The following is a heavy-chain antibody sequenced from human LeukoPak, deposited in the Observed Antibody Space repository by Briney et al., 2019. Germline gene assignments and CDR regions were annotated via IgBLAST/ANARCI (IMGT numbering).Heavy chain of an antibody. J-gene: IGHJ4*02. CDR1: GFTFSSYA. CDR3: AKVRSMIVVVITVSGRRAFDY. CDR2: ISGSGGST. V-gene: IGHV3-23*01. D-gene: IGHD3-22*01. Sequence: GGSLRLSCAASGFTFSSYAMSWVRQAPGKGLEWASAISGSGGSTYYADSVKGRFTISRDNSKNTLYLQMNSLRAEDTAVYYCAKVRSMIVVVITVSGRRAFDYWGQGTLVTVSS.